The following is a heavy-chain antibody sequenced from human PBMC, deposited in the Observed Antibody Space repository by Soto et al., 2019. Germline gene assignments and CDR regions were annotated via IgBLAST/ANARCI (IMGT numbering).Heavy chain of an antibody. CDR2: ISAYNGNT. Sequence: GASVKVSCKASGYTFTSYGISWARQAHGQGLEWMGWISAYNGNTNYAQKLQGRVTMTTDTSTSTAYMELRSLRSDDTAVYYCARDSEAGSYYDFWSGHPLGGGGMDVWGKGTTVTVSS. J-gene: IGHJ6*04. V-gene: IGHV1-18*01. CDR3: ARDSEAGSYYDFWSGHPLGGGGMDV. D-gene: IGHD3-3*01. CDR1: GYTFTSYG.